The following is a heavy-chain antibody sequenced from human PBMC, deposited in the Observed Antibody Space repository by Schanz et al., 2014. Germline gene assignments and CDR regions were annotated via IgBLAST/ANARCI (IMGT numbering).Heavy chain of an antibody. J-gene: IGHJ6*02. CDR2: IYHSGNT. CDR3: ARDSLRGATGGYGMDV. D-gene: IGHD2-8*02. CDR1: GFTFNSYAM. V-gene: IGHV4-4*02. Sequence: VQLLESGGGLVQPGGSLRLSCAASGFTFNSYAMTWVRQPPGKGLEWIGEIYHSGNTNYNASLKSRVTISVDKSKNQFSLKVRSVTAADTAVYYCARDSLRGATGGYGMDVWGQGTTVTVSS.